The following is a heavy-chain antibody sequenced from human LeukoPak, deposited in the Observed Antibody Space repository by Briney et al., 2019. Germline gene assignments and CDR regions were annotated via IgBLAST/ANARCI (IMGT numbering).Heavy chain of an antibody. Sequence: SVKVSCKASGYTFTGYYMHWVRQAPGQGLEWMGRIIPILGIANYAQKFQGRVTITADKSTSTAYMELSSLRSEDTAVYYCARSLPTDAFDIWGQGTMVTVSS. CDR3: ARSLPTDAFDI. D-gene: IGHD4-17*01. CDR2: IIPILGIA. V-gene: IGHV1-69*02. J-gene: IGHJ3*02. CDR1: GYTFTGYY.